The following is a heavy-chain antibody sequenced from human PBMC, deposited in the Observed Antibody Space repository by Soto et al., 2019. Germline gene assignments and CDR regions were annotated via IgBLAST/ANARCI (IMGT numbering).Heavy chain of an antibody. J-gene: IGHJ6*02. Sequence: PSETLSLTCAVSGYSISSGYYWGWIRQPPGKGLEWIGSIYHSGSTYYNPSLKSRVTISVDTSKNQFSLKLSSVTAADTAVYYCPRARDREYGSGLDVWGPGTTVTVSS. CDR2: IYHSGST. D-gene: IGHD3-10*01. V-gene: IGHV4-38-2*01. CDR3: PRARDREYGSGLDV. CDR1: GYSISSGYY.